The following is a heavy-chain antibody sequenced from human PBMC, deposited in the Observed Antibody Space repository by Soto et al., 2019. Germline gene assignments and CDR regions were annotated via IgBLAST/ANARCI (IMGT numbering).Heavy chain of an antibody. D-gene: IGHD6-13*01. V-gene: IGHV4-59*01. CDR1: GGSISSYY. Sequence: PXGTLSLTCTVSGGSISSYYWSWIRQPPGKGLEWIGYIYYSGSTNYNPSLKSRVTISVDTSKNQFSLKLSSVTAADTAVYYCARSPSSWAHYYYYGMDVWGQGTTVTVSS. CDR3: ARSPSSWAHYYYYGMDV. CDR2: IYYSGST. J-gene: IGHJ6*02.